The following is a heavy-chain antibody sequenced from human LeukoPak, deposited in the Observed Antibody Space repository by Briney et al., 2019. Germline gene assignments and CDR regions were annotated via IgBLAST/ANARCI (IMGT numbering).Heavy chain of an antibody. J-gene: IGHJ4*02. V-gene: IGHV4-61*01. CDR2: IYYSGNT. CDR3: ARGDPWVFDY. Sequence: SETLSLTCTVSGGSVSSTSYFWSWIRQPPGKGLEWIGYIYYSGNTHYNPSLKSRVTISIDTSKNQFSLRLSSVAAADTAVYYCARGDPWVFDYWGQGTLVTVSS. D-gene: IGHD6-13*01. CDR1: GGSVSSTSYF.